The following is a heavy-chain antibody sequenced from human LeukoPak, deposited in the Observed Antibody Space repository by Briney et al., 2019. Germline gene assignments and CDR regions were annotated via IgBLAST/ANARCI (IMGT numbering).Heavy chain of an antibody. CDR1: SFIFNNYG. J-gene: IGHJ6*03. CDR3: ARAVSGGSSFFYMDV. V-gene: IGHV1-18*01. D-gene: IGHD2-15*01. CDR2: ISVYNDNT. Sequence: ASVKVSCKASSFIFNNYGISWVRQAPGQGLEWMGWISVYNDNTKYSQNLQGRVTLTTDKSTNTAYMELRSLRSDDTAVYYCARAVSGGSSFFYMDVWGKGTTVTISS.